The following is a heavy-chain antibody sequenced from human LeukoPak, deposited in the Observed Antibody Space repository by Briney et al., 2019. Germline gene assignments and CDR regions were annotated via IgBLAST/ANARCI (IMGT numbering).Heavy chain of an antibody. D-gene: IGHD4-11*01. CDR2: INHSGST. CDR3: AREYIRYSNYGVGFDP. Sequence: PSETLSLTCAVYGGSFSGYYWSWIRQPPGKGLGWIGEINHSGSTNYNPSLKSRVTISVDTSKNQFSLKLSSVTAADTAVYYCAREYIRYSNYGVGFDPWGQGTLVTASS. V-gene: IGHV4-34*01. CDR1: GGSFSGYY. J-gene: IGHJ5*02.